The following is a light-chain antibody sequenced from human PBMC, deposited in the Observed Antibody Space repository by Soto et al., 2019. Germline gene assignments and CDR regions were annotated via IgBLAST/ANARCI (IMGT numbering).Light chain of an antibody. V-gene: IGKV3-20*01. J-gene: IGKJ1*01. Sequence: EIGLTQSPGTLSLSPGERATLSCRASQSVSSSYLAWYQQKPGQAPRLLIYGASSRATGIPDRFSGSGSGTDFTLTSSRLEPEDFAVDYCQQYGSSPRTFGQGTKVEIK. CDR1: QSVSSSY. CDR2: GAS. CDR3: QQYGSSPRT.